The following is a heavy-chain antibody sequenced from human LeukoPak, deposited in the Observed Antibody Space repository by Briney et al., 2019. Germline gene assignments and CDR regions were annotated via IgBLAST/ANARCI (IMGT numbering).Heavy chain of an antibody. Sequence: GGSLRLSCAASGFTFSSYSMNWVRQAPGKGLEWVSSISSSSSYIYYADSVKGRFTISRDNAKNSLYLQMNSLRAEDTAVYYCARDVDIVAMSHFFDYWGQGNLVTVSS. D-gene: IGHD5-12*01. J-gene: IGHJ4*02. V-gene: IGHV3-21*01. CDR2: ISSSSSYI. CDR1: GFTFSSYS. CDR3: ARDVDIVAMSHFFDY.